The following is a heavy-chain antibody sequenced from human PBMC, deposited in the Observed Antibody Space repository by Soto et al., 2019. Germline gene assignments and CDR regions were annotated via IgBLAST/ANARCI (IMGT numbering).Heavy chain of an antibody. CDR3: ARGGCSSTSCYTGTGYGMDV. CDR1: GGTFSSYA. Sequence: SVKVSCKASGGTFSSYAISWVRQAPGQGLEWMGGIIPILGIANYAQKFQGRVTITADKSTSTAYMELSSLRSEDTAVYYCARGGCSSTSCYTGTGYGMDVWGQGTTVTVSS. CDR2: IIPILGIA. V-gene: IGHV1-69*10. J-gene: IGHJ6*02. D-gene: IGHD2-2*02.